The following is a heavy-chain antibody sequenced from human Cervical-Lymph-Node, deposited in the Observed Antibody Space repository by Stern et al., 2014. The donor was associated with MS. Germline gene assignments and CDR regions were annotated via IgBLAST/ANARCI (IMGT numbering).Heavy chain of an antibody. J-gene: IGHJ3*02. CDR3: THSLHGDYYDAFDT. Sequence: EESGPTLVKATQPLTLTCTFSGFALRNSGVSVAWIRQPPGKAMEGLAVIYWDDQKRYSPSLKSRLSITKDASESQVVLTMTNMDPVDTATYYCTHSLHGDYYDAFDTWGQGTMVTVAS. D-gene: IGHD4-17*01. CDR2: IYWDDQK. V-gene: IGHV2-5*02. CDR1: GFALRNSGVS.